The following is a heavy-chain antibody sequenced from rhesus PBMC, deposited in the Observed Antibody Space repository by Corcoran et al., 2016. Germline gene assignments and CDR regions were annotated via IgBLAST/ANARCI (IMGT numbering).Heavy chain of an antibody. CDR1: GGSISDYY. V-gene: IGHV4-73*01. J-gene: IGHJ4*01. CDR3: AKDGATWAI. D-gene: IGHD1-38*01. CDR2: IDGNSART. Sequence: QVKLQQWGEGLVRPSETLSLTCAVYGGSISDYYWSWIRQPPGKGLEWMGNIDGNSARTNSNPSLKNRVTISKDTSKNQFSLKLSSVTAADTAVYYCAKDGATWAIWGQGVLVTVSS.